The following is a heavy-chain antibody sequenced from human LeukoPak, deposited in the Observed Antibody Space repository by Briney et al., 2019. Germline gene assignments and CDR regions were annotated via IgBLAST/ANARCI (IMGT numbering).Heavy chain of an antibody. J-gene: IGHJ6*02. CDR2: IYYTGST. CDR3: ARTGPHYYYGMDV. D-gene: IGHD3-9*01. CDR1: SGSISSSGYY. V-gene: IGHV4-39*01. Sequence: PSETLSLTCTVSSGSISSSGYYWGWIRQAPGKGLEWIGSIYYTGSTYYNPSLKSRVTISVDASKNQFSLKLSSVTAADTAVYYCARTGPHYYYGMDVWGQGTTVTVSS.